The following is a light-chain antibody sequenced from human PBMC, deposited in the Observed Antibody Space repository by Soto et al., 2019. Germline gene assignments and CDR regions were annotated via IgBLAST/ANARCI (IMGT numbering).Light chain of an antibody. Sequence: DIVMTQSPLSLPVTPGEPASISCRSSQSLVHSDGIAYFSWFQQRPGRSPRSVIYKVSNRDSGVPARLSGSGSGTDFALKISRVEAEDVGVYYCMKGTHWPITFGQGTRLEIK. V-gene: IGKV2-30*02. CDR2: KVS. CDR3: MKGTHWPIT. J-gene: IGKJ5*01. CDR1: QSLVHSDGIAY.